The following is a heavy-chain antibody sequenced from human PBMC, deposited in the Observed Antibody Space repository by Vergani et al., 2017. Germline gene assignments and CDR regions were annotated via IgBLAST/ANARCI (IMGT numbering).Heavy chain of an antibody. J-gene: IGHJ4*02. CDR3: ARRTTMXRVVLEIARYYFDY. D-gene: IGHD3-10*01. CDR1: GGSISSSSYY. Sequence: QLQLQESGPGLVKPSETLSLTCTVSGGSISSSSYYWGWIRQPPGKGLEWIGSIYYSGSTYYNPSLKSRVTISVDTSKNQFSLKLSSVTAADTAVYYCARRTTMXRVVLEIARYYFDYWGLGTLVTVSS. CDR2: IYYSGST. V-gene: IGHV4-39*01.